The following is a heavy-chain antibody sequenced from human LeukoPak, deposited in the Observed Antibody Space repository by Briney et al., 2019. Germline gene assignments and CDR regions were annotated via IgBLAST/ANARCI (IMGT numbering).Heavy chain of an antibody. V-gene: IGHV3-33*06. CDR3: AKEGVERNYYYYMDV. CDR2: IWYDGSNK. Sequence: GGSLRLSCAASGFTFSSYGMHWVRQAPGKGLEWVAVIWYDGSNKYYADSVKGRFTISRDNSKNKLYLQMNSLRVEDTAVYYCAKEGVERNYYYYMDVWGKGTTVTVSS. J-gene: IGHJ6*03. D-gene: IGHD6-13*01. CDR1: GFTFSSYG.